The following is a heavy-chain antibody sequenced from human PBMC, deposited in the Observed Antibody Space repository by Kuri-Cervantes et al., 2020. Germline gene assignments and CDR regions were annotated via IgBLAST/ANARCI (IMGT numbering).Heavy chain of an antibody. CDR1: GYTFPSYD. V-gene: IGHV1-46*01. CDR3: ARDRVQNWFDF. Sequence: ASVKVSCKASGYTFPSYDINWVRQATGQGLEWMGIINPSGGSTSYAQKFQGRVTMTRDTSITTVYLELGRLRPDDTAVYYCARDRVQNWFDFWGQGTPVTVSS. CDR2: INPSGGST. D-gene: IGHD3-10*01. J-gene: IGHJ5*01.